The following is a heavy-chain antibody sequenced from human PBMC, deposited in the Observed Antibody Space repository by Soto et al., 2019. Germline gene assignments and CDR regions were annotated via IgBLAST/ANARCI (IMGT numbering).Heavy chain of an antibody. CDR3: ARDRVESGYPEYCQH. V-gene: IGHV3-53*01. CDR2: IYSGGST. D-gene: IGHD3-22*01. Sequence: EVQLVESGGGLIQPGGSLRLSCAASGFTVSSNYMSWVRQAPGKGLEWVSVIYSGGSTYYADSVKGRFTISRVNSKNTLYLQMNSLRAEDTAVYYCARDRVESGYPEYCQHWGQGTLVTVSS. J-gene: IGHJ1*01. CDR1: GFTVSSNY.